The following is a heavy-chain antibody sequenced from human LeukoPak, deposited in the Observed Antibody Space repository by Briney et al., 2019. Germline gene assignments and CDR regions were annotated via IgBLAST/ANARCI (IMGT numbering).Heavy chain of an antibody. CDR2: ISSSSGTI. J-gene: IGHJ4*02. V-gene: IGHV3-48*01. Sequence: GGSPRLSCAASGFTFSSYSMNWVRQAPGKGLEWVSYISSSSGTILYADSVKGRFTISRDNAKNSLYLQMNSLRAEDTAVYYCARVTESSDFWDDYWGQGTLVTVSS. CDR3: ARVTESSDFWDDY. D-gene: IGHD3-3*01. CDR1: GFTFSSYS.